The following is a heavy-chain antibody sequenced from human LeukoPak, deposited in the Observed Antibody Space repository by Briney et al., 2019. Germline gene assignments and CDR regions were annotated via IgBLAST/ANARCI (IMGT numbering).Heavy chain of an antibody. V-gene: IGHV4-34*01. CDR1: GGSFSGYY. CDR2: INHSGST. Sequence: KASETLSLTCAVYGGSFSGYYWSWIRQPPGKGLEWIGEINHSGSTNYNPSLKSRVTISVDTSKNQFSLKLSSVTAADTAVYYCARLPIYYYDSSGYYDSYYYYMDVWGKGTTVTISS. D-gene: IGHD3-22*01. CDR3: ARLPIYYYDSSGYYDSYYYYMDV. J-gene: IGHJ6*03.